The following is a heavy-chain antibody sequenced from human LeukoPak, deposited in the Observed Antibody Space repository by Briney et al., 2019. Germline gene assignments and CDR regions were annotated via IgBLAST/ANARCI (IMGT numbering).Heavy chain of an antibody. CDR1: GFTFSSYA. D-gene: IGHD6-19*01. CDR3: ARDLLRGSGWSTPFDY. V-gene: IGHV3-30-3*01. CDR2: ISYDGSNK. Sequence: GRPLRLSCAASGFTFSSYAMHWVRQAPGKGLEWVAVISYDGSNKYYADSVKGRFTISRDTSKNTLYLQMNSLRTEDTAVYYCARDLLRGSGWSTPFDYWGQGTLVIVTS. J-gene: IGHJ4*02.